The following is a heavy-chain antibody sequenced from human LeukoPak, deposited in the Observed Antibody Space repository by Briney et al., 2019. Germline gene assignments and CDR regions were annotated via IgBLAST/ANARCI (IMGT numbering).Heavy chain of an antibody. Sequence: GGSLRLSCAASGFTFSSYSMNWVRQAPGKGLEWVSSISNSSSYIYYADSVKRRFTISRDNAKNSLYLQMNSLRAEDTAVYYCARDIAVVGDAFDIWGQGTMVTVSS. J-gene: IGHJ3*02. CDR1: GFTFSSYS. CDR2: ISNSSSYI. D-gene: IGHD6-19*01. V-gene: IGHV3-21*01. CDR3: ARDIAVVGDAFDI.